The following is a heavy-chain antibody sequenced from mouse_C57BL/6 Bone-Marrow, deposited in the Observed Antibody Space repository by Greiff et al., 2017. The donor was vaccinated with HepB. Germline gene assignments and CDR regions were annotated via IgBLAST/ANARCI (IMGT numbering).Heavy chain of an antibody. CDR2: IYPGNSDT. J-gene: IGHJ2*01. V-gene: IGHV1-5*01. D-gene: IGHD1-1*01. CDR1: GYTFTSYW. Sequence: VQLQQSGTVLARPGASVKMSCKTSGYTFTSYWMHWVKQRPGQGLEWIGAIYPGNSDTSYNQKFKGKAKLTAVTSASTAYMELSSLTNEDSAVYYCTRDTTVVENYFDYWGQGTTLTVYS. CDR3: TRDTTVVENYFDY.